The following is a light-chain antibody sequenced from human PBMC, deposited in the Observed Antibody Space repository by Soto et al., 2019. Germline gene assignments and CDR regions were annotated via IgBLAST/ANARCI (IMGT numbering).Light chain of an antibody. CDR2: KAS. J-gene: IGKJ1*01. CDR1: QSISSW. CDR3: QQYNSYWT. Sequence: DIQMTQSPSTLSASVGDRVTITCRASQSISSWLAWYQQKPGKAPKLLIYKASSLESGFPSRFSGSGSGTEFTLTISSLQPDDFATYYCQQYNSYWTFVQGTKVEIK. V-gene: IGKV1-5*03.